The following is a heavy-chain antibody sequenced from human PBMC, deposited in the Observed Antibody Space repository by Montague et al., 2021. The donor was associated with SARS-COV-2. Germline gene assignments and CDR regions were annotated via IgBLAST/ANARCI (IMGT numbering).Heavy chain of an antibody. V-gene: IGHV3-30-3*01. CDR2: ITHDGSNK. CDR3: AGELTDYGMDV. D-gene: IGHD2-21*02. Sequence: SLRLSCAASGFTFSSYAMHWVRQAPGKGLEWVAVITHDGSNKYYADSVKGRFTISRDNSKNTLYLQMNSLRAEDTAVYYCAGELTDYGMDVWGQGTTVTVSS. CDR1: GFTFSSYA. J-gene: IGHJ6*02.